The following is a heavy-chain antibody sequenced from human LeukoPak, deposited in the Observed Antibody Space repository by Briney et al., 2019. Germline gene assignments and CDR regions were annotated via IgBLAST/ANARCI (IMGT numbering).Heavy chain of an antibody. V-gene: IGHV1-69*05. CDR2: IIPIFGTA. CDR3: ARDPESSGYINYFDY. CDR1: GGTFSSYA. J-gene: IGHJ4*02. D-gene: IGHD3-22*01. Sequence: ASVKVSCKASGGTFSSYAISWVRQAPGQGLEWMGGIIPIFGTANYAQTFQGRVTITTDESTSTAYMELSSLRSEDTAVYYCARDPESSGYINYFDYWGQGTLVTVSS.